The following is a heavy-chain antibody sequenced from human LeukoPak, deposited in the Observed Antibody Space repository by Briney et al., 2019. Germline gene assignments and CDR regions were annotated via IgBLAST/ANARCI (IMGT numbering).Heavy chain of an antibody. CDR2: IRFDGSNE. CDR3: AKGANLRYFDWLHFDY. V-gene: IGHV3-30*02. D-gene: IGHD3-9*01. Sequence: GGSLRLSCAASGFTFSNYAMHWVRQAPGKGLEWVAFIRFDGSNEYYADSVKSRFTISRDNSKNTLSLQMNSLRAEDTAVYYCAKGANLRYFDWLHFDYWGQGTLVTVSS. CDR1: GFTFSNYA. J-gene: IGHJ4*02.